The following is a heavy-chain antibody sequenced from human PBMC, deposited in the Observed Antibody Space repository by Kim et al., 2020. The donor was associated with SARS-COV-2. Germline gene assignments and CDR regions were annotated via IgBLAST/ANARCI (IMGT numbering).Heavy chain of an antibody. V-gene: IGHV3-23*01. J-gene: IGHJ4*02. CDR3: AKRIAGAGGYFAY. Sequence: HDADSVKGRFTISRDTTKNTLYLHRYSLGAEDTAVYYCAKRIAGAGGYFAYWGQGTLATVSS. D-gene: IGHD6-19*01.